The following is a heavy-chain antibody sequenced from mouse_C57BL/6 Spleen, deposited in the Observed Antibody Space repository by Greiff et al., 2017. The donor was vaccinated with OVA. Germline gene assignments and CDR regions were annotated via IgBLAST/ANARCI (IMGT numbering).Heavy chain of an antibody. D-gene: IGHD4-1*01. Sequence: DVHLVESGEGLVKPGGSLKLSCAASGFTFSSYAMSWVRQTPEKRLEWVAYISSGGDYIYYADTVKGRFTISRDNARNTLYLQMSSLKSEDTAMYYCTRGGLGPFAYWGQGTLVTVSA. V-gene: IGHV5-9-1*02. CDR2: ISSGGDYI. J-gene: IGHJ3*01. CDR3: TRGGLGPFAY. CDR1: GFTFSSYA.